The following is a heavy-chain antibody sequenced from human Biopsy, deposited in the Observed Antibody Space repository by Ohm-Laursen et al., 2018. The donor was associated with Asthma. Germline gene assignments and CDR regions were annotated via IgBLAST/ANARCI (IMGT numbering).Heavy chain of an antibody. CDR3: ARSIYDFWSGYYGMDV. CDR1: GFTFSSYG. D-gene: IGHD3-3*01. V-gene: IGHV3-33*01. Sequence: SLRLSCAASGFTFSSYGMHWVRQAPGKGLEWVAVIWYDGSNKYYADSVKGRFAISRDNSKNTLYLQMNSLRAEDTAVYYCARSIYDFWSGYYGMDVWGQGTTVTVSS. CDR2: IWYDGSNK. J-gene: IGHJ6*02.